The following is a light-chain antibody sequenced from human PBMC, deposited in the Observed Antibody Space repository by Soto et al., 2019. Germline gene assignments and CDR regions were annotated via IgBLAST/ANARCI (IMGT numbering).Light chain of an antibody. CDR2: GAS. Sequence: EIVLTQSPATLSASPGERATLSCRASQTVGVRLAWYQHKPGQAPRLLIYGASSRATGIPDRFTGSGSGTDFTLTISRLEPEDFAVFYCHQYGSSPQTFGQGTKV. V-gene: IGKV3-20*01. J-gene: IGKJ1*01. CDR3: HQYGSSPQT. CDR1: QTVGVR.